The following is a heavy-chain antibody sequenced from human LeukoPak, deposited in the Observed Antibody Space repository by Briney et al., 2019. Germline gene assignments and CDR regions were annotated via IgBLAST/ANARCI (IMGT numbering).Heavy chain of an antibody. CDR2: INPNSGGT. CDR1: GYTFTGYY. CDR3: ARDRGDGGSSWPTPYYFDY. D-gene: IGHD6-13*01. V-gene: IGHV1-2*04. Sequence: ASVKVSCKASGYTFTGYYMHWVRQAPGQGLEWMGWINPNSGGTNYAQKFQGWVTMTRDTSISTAYMELSRLRSDDTAVSYCARDRGDGGSSWPTPYYFDYWGQGTLVTVSS. J-gene: IGHJ4*02.